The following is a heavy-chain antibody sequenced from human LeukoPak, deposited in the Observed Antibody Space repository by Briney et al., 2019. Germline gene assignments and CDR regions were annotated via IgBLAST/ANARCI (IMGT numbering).Heavy chain of an antibody. CDR1: GDSISSNY. Sequence: SETLSLTCTVSGDSISSNYWNWIRQPPGKGLEWIGYIYYSGSINYDPSLKSRVTMSIDTSKNQFSLKLSSVTAADTAVYYCARGFYDSSGYSSPFDSWGQGTRVTVSS. CDR2: IYYSGSI. V-gene: IGHV4-59*08. J-gene: IGHJ4*02. D-gene: IGHD3-22*01. CDR3: ARGFYDSSGYSSPFDS.